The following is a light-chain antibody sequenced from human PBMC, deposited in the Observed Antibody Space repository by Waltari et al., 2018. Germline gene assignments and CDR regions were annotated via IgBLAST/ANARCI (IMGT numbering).Light chain of an antibody. Sequence: EIVLTQSPGTLSLSPGERATLSCRASQSVSSNYLAWYQQKPGQAPRLLIYDASNRATGIPARFSGSGSGTDFTLTISSLEPEDVAVYYCQQYYSTCQFGQGTKVEIK. CDR1: QSVSSNY. J-gene: IGKJ1*01. V-gene: IGKV3-20*01. CDR3: QQYYSTCQ. CDR2: DAS.